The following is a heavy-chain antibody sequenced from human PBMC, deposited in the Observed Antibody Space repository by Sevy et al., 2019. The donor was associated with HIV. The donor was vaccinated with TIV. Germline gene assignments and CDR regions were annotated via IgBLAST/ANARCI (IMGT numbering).Heavy chain of an antibody. CDR3: AKLPEYASSFDY. V-gene: IGHV3-23*01. J-gene: IGHJ4*02. D-gene: IGHD6-6*01. CDR2: ISASGSTT. Sequence: GSLRLSCAVSGFNFNIFAMNWVRQSPGKGLGWVSSISASGSTTFYADSVEGRFTISRDNSKKTLYLQMNSLRAEDTAVYYCAKLPEYASSFDYWGQGAVVTVSS. CDR1: GFNFNIFA.